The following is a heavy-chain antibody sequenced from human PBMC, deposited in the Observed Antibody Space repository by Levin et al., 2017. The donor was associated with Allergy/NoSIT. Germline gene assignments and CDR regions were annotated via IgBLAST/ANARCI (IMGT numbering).Heavy chain of an antibody. CDR3: ARYTVTPDGSYAFDI. D-gene: IGHD4-17*01. CDR1: GGSISSYY. V-gene: IGHV4-59*01. Sequence: SETLSLTCTVSGGSISSYYWSWIRQPPGKGLEWIGYIYYSGSTNYNSSLKSRVTISVDTSKNQFPLKLSSVTAADTAVYYCARYTVTPDGSYAFDIWGQGTMVTVSS. J-gene: IGHJ3*02. CDR2: IYYSGST.